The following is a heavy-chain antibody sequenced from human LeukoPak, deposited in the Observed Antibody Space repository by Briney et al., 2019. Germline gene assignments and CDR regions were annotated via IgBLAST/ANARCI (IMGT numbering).Heavy chain of an antibody. CDR2: AYHNGNT. V-gene: IGHV4-59*01. CDR1: GVSIRSYY. J-gene: IGHJ3*02. D-gene: IGHD6-13*01. Sequence: SETLSLTCTVSGVSIRSYYWNWIRQPPGQALEWIGYAYHNGNTNYNPSLKSRVTISVDTSKNQFSLKLSSVTAADTAVYYCARDLVAAAPHNDAFDIWGQGTMVTVSS. CDR3: ARDLVAAAPHNDAFDI.